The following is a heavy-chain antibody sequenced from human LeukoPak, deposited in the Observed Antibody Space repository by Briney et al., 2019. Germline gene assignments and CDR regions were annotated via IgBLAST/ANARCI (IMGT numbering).Heavy chain of an antibody. D-gene: IGHD2-2*01. CDR3: ARIIGYCSSTSCFGYIDY. V-gene: IGHV4-59*08. J-gene: IGHJ4*02. CDR2: IYYSEST. CDR1: GGSSSSYY. Sequence: SETLSLTCTVSGGSSSSYYWSWIRQPPGKGLEWVGYIYYSESTNYNPSLKSRVTTSVATSKNQLSLKLSSVTAAAPAAYYCARIIGYCSSTSCFGYIDYWGQGTLVTVSS.